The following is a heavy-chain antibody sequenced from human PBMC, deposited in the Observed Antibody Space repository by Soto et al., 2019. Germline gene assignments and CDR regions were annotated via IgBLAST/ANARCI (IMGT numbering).Heavy chain of an antibody. J-gene: IGHJ4*02. Sequence: GPTLVNPTETLTLTCTVSGFSLSNARMGVSWIRQPPGKALEWLAHIFSNDEKSYSTSLKSRLTISKDTSKSQVVLTMTNMDPVHKGTDYCARTRLRFLEWQYYFDYWGQGTLVTVSS. CDR1: GFSLSNARMG. CDR3: ARTRLRFLEWQYYFDY. D-gene: IGHD3-3*01. V-gene: IGHV2-26*01. CDR2: IFSNDEK.